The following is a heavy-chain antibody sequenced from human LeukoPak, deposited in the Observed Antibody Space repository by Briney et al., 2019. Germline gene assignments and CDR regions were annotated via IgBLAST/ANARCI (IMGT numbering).Heavy chain of an antibody. CDR1: GFTFSSYE. CDR3: ARGQSITMIVIPYEY. D-gene: IGHD3-22*01. CDR2: ISTSGSSKYFADSK. V-gene: IGHV3-48*03. J-gene: IGHJ4*02. Sequence: GGSLRLSCAASGFTFSSYEMNWVRQAPGKGLEWVSYISTSGSSKYFADSKYYADSVKGRFTISRDNAKNSLYLQMNSLRAEDTALYYCARGQSITMIVIPYEYWGQGTLVTVSS.